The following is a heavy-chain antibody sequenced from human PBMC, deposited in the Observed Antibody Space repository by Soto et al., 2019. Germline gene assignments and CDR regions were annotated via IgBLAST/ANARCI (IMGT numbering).Heavy chain of an antibody. CDR3: ARDKEMATIPYYYYGMDV. CDR1: GGSVSSGSYY. D-gene: IGHD5-12*01. Sequence: QVQLQESGPGLVKPSETLSLTCTVSGGSVSSGSYYWSWIRQPPGKGLEWIGYIYYSGSTNYNPSLKSRVTISVDTSKKQFSLKLSSVTAADTAVYYCARDKEMATIPYYYYGMDVWGQGTTVTVSS. V-gene: IGHV4-61*01. CDR2: IYYSGST. J-gene: IGHJ6*02.